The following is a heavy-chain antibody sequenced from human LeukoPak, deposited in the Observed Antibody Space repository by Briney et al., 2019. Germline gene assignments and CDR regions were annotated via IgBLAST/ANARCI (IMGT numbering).Heavy chain of an antibody. V-gene: IGHV3-15*01. D-gene: IGHD5-18*01. Sequence: GGSLRLSCAASGFTFSNAWMSWVRQAPGKGLEWVGRMKSKTDGGTTDYAAPVKGRFTISRDDSKNTLYLQMNSLKTEDTAVYYCTTVLVEQLWSRYDYWGQGTLVTVSS. CDR1: GFTFSNAW. J-gene: IGHJ4*02. CDR2: MKSKTDGGTT. CDR3: TTVLVEQLWSRYDY.